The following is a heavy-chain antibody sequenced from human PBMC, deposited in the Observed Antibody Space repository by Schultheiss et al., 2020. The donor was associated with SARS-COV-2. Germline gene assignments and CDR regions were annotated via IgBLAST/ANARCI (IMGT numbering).Heavy chain of an antibody. CDR2: ISSSSSTI. D-gene: IGHD5-18*01. V-gene: IGHV3-48*04. J-gene: IGHJ6*03. CDR3: ARDQSLNRGYSYGGYYYMDV. CDR1: GFTFSSYS. Sequence: GESLKISCAASGFTFSSYSMNWVRQAPGKGLEWVSYISSSSSTIYYADSVKGRFTISRDDAKNSLYLQMNSLRAEDTAVYYCARDQSLNRGYSYGGYYYMDVWGKGTTVTVSS.